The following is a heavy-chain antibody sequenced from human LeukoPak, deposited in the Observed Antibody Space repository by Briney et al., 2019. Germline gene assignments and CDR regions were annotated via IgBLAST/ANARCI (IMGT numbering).Heavy chain of an antibody. J-gene: IGHJ4*02. CDR1: GGSISSSSYY. V-gene: IGHV4-39*07. Sequence: PSETLSLTCTVSGGSISSSSYYWGWIRQPPGKGLEWIGSIYYSGSTYYNPSLKSRVTISVDTSKNQFSLKLSSVTAADTAVYYCARGGEGEYYYDSSGYYYVWGQGTLVTVSS. D-gene: IGHD3-22*01. CDR3: ARGGEGEYYYDSSGYYYV. CDR2: IYYSGST.